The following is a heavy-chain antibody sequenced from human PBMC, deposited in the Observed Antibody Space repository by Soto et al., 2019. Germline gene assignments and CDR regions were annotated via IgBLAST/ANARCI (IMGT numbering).Heavy chain of an antibody. D-gene: IGHD1-1*01. Sequence: SVKVSCKASGGTFSDYTINWVRQAPGQRLEWMGGIIPIFDTANYAEKFQGRVTITADESTSTSFMEVSSLRSEDTAVYYCARSGTLTGYSYGMDVWGQGTMVTVSS. V-gene: IGHV1-69*13. CDR3: ARSGTLTGYSYGMDV. J-gene: IGHJ6*02. CDR2: IIPIFDTA. CDR1: GGTFSDYT.